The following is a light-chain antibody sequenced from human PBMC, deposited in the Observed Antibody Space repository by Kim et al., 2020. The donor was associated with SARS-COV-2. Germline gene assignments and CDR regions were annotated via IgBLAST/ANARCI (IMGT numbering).Light chain of an antibody. V-gene: IGKV3-20*01. CDR2: SVS. CDR3: QQYGIAPPYT. Sequence: EIVLTQSPGTLSLSPGERATLSCRTSQSVCSHCSAWYQQKPGQAPRLLIYSVSNRATGIPDRFSGSGSGTDFTLTISRLEPEDFAVYYCQQYGIAPPYTFGQGTKLEIK. J-gene: IGKJ2*01. CDR1: QSVCSHC.